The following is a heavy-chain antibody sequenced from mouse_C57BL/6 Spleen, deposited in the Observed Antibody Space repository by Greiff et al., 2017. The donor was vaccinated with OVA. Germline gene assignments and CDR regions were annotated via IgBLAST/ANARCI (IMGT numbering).Heavy chain of an antibody. V-gene: IGHV5-4*01. J-gene: IGHJ2*01. D-gene: IGHD2-5*01. CDR1: GFTFSSDA. CDR2: ISDGGSYT. CDR3: ARDYYSNLYYFDY. Sequence: EVQLVESGGGLVKPGGSLKLSCAASGFTFSSDAMSWVRQTPEKRLEWVATISDGGSYTYYPDKVKGRFTISRDNAKNNLYLQMSHLKSEDTAMYYCARDYYSNLYYFDYWGQGTTLTVSS.